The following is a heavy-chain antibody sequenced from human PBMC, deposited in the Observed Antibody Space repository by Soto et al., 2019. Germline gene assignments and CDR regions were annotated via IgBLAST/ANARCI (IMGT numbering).Heavy chain of an antibody. Sequence: EVQLVESGGGLVQPGGSLRLSCAAAGFTFSTHWMNWVRQAPGKGLEWVANIKEDGSEEYYVDSVKGRFTISRDNAKNSLFLDTDSLRGEDRAVYYCSRGWGAPGRASTFGYYYHFGIDVWSQGTKVTVPS. CDR3: SRGWGAPGRASTFGYYYHFGIDV. V-gene: IGHV3-7*05. J-gene: IGHJ6*02. D-gene: IGHD3-10*01. CDR2: IKEDGSEE. CDR1: GFTFSTHW.